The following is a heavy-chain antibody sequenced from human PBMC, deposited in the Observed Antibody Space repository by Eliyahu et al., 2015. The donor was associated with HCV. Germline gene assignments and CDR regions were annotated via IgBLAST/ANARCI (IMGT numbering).Heavy chain of an antibody. Sequence: EVQLLESGGGLVQPGGSLRLSCAASGFTYSTYAITWVRQAPRKGLEWVSGINGSGGSTYYADSVKGRFTISRDNSKNTVYVQMKSLRAEDTAVYYCAKVQRTVRGVIMGWFDPWGQGTLVTVSS. CDR3: AKVQRTVRGVIMGWFDP. V-gene: IGHV3-23*01. CDR2: INGSGGST. CDR1: GFTYSTYA. D-gene: IGHD3-10*01. J-gene: IGHJ5*02.